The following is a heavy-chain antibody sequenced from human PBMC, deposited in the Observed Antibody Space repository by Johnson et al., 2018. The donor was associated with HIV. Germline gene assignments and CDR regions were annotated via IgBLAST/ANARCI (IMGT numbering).Heavy chain of an antibody. CDR2: ISSSGASI. CDR1: GFTFSDYY. CDR3: ARERDSGDSLHRRFRAFDI. J-gene: IGHJ3*02. V-gene: IGHV3-11*04. D-gene: IGHD4-17*01. Sequence: QVQLVESGGGLVKPGGSLRLSCAGSGFTFSDYYMTWIRQAPGKGLEWVSYISSSGASIYYADSVKGRFTISRDNAKNSLYLQMNSLRAEDTAVYYCARERDSGDSLHRRFRAFDIWGQGKMVTVSS.